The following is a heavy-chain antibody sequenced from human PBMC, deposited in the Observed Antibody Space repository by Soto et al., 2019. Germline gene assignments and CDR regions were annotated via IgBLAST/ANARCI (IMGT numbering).Heavy chain of an antibody. V-gene: IGHV3-30*18. Sequence: QVQLVESGGGVVQPGTSLRLSCAASGFPFNNYAMHWVRQRPGKGLDWVAVISYVGSNSYYSDSVKGRFTVSRDRSKNTLSLQMNSLRVEDTAVYYCAKGILSATFAPYAMDVWGQGTTVTVSS. CDR1: GFPFNNYA. CDR2: ISYVGSNS. J-gene: IGHJ6*02. D-gene: IGHD3-16*01. CDR3: AKGILSATFAPYAMDV.